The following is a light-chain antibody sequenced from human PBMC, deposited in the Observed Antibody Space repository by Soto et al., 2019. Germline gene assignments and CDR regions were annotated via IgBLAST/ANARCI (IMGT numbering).Light chain of an antibody. CDR3: TSYTSSTTRWV. CDR2: GVT. V-gene: IGLV2-14*01. Sequence: QSVLTQPASVSGSLGQSITVSFTGTSSDIGSYDFVSWYQHHPDKAPKLLIYGVTNRPSGVSNRFSGSKSGNTASLTISGLQAEDEADYFCTSYTSSTTRWVFGGGTQLTVL. CDR1: SSDIGSYDF. J-gene: IGLJ3*02.